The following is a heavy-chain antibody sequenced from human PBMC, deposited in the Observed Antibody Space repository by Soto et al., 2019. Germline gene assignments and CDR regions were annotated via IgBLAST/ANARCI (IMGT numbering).Heavy chain of an antibody. J-gene: IGHJ3*02. D-gene: IGHD2-21*02. V-gene: IGHV1-69*13. Sequence: ASVKVSCKASGYTFTSYGISWVRQAPGQGLEWMGGIIPIFGTANYAQKFQGRVTITADESTSTAYMELSSLRSEDTAVYYCARGGHCGGDCVDAFDIWGQGTMVTVSS. CDR2: IIPIFGTA. CDR1: GYTFTSYG. CDR3: ARGGHCGGDCVDAFDI.